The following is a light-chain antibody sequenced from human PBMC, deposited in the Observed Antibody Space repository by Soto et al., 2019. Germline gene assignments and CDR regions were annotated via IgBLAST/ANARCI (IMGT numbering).Light chain of an antibody. Sequence: IQLTQSPSSLSASVGDRLTITCRAGQSISNNLYWYQQKTWKAPEILIDAASSLQSGAPSRLSGGGSGTDLNLAISRLQPEDSATYYCLQDINYPWTCGQGTKVDIK. CDR1: QSISNN. CDR3: LQDINYPWT. V-gene: IGKV1-6*01. J-gene: IGKJ1*01. CDR2: AAS.